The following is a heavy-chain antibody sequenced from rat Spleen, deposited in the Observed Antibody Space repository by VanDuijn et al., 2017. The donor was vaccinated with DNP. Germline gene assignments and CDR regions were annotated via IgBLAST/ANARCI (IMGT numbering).Heavy chain of an antibody. Sequence: EVHLVETGGGLVQPGRSLKLSCVTAGFTFSTYWMYWIRQAPGKGLEWVATINTDGGYTYYPDSVKGRFTISRDNAENTLYLQMNSLRSEDTATYYCTRGGTYYFDYWGQGVLVTVSS. CDR3: TRGGTYYFDY. D-gene: IGHD4-3*01. V-gene: IGHV5-58*01. CDR2: INTDGGYT. CDR1: GFTFSTYW. J-gene: IGHJ2*01.